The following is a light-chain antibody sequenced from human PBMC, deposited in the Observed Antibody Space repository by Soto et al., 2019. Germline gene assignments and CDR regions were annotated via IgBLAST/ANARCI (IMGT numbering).Light chain of an antibody. Sequence: DIQMTQSPPSLLASVGDRVPITCQASHDIGNSLNWYQDKPGQAPKLVIYDAYNLETGVPSTFSGSGYGTHFTFTISSLRPEDIATYYCQKSDHLPLFGPGT. V-gene: IGKV1-33*01. CDR3: QKSDHLPL. CDR1: HDIGNS. J-gene: IGKJ3*01. CDR2: DAY.